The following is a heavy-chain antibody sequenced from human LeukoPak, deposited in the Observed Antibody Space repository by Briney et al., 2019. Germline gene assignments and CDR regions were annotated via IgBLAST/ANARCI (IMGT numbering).Heavy chain of an antibody. V-gene: IGHV3-30*02. CDR3: AKAWLTGDTAMVIAF. CDR1: GFTFSSYG. CDR2: IRYDGSNK. Sequence: GGSLRLSCAASGFTFSSYGMHWVRQAPGKGLEWVAFIRYDGSNKYYADSVKGRFTISRDNSKNTLYLQMNSLRAEDTAVYSCAKAWLTGDTAMVIAFWGQGTLVTVSS. D-gene: IGHD5-18*01. J-gene: IGHJ4*02.